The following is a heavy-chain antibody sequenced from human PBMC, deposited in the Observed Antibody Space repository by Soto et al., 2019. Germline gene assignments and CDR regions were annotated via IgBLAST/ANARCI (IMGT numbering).Heavy chain of an antibody. J-gene: IGHJ4*02. V-gene: IGHV3-23*01. D-gene: IGHD3-9*01. Sequence: GGSLRLSCAASGFTFSSYAMSWVRQAPGKGLEWVSAISGSGGNTYYADSVKGRFSISRDNFTNTLYLQTNSLRVEDMAVYYCARQLRYFDWTKSENTFDYWGQGTLVTVSS. CDR2: ISGSGGNT. CDR1: GFTFSSYA. CDR3: ARQLRYFDWTKSENTFDY.